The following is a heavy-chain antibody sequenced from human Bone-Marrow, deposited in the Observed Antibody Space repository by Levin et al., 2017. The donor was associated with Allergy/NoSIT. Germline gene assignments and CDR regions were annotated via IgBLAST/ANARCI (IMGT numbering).Heavy chain of an antibody. D-gene: IGHD4/OR15-4a*01. Sequence: PGGSLRLSCAASGFNFRQFDMHWVRQAPGKGLEWVAGVWSDGSQKYSGSSVMGRFIVSRDNSKNTLYLEITSLRADDTAVYYCAKTGGYYGASSTLDFDYWGQGTLVTVS. CDR1: GFNFRQFD. V-gene: IGHV3-33*06. J-gene: IGHJ4*02. CDR3: AKTGGYYGASSTLDFDY. CDR2: VWSDGSQK.